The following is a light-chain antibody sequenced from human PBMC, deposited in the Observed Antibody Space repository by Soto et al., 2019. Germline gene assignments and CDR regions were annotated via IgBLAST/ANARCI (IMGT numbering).Light chain of an antibody. V-gene: IGLV2-8*01. CDR3: SSYAGSNNFVV. J-gene: IGLJ2*01. CDR2: EVS. Sequence: QSVLTQPPSASGSPGQSVTISCTGTSSDVGAYSYVSWYQQHPGKAPKLMIYEVSKRPSGVPDRFSGSKSGNTASLTVSGLQADDEADYYCSSYAGSNNFVVFGGGTKLTVL. CDR1: SSDVGAYSY.